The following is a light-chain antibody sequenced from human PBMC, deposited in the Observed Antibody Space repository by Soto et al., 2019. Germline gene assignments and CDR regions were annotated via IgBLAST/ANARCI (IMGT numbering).Light chain of an antibody. CDR2: AAS. CDR3: QQLNSYPIT. V-gene: IGKV1-9*01. J-gene: IGKJ5*01. Sequence: DIQLTQSPSFLSASVGDRVTITCRASQGISSYLAWYQKKPGKAPKLLIYAASTLQSGVPSRFSGSGSGTEFTLTISSLQPEDFATYYCQQLNSYPITFGQGTRLEMK. CDR1: QGISSY.